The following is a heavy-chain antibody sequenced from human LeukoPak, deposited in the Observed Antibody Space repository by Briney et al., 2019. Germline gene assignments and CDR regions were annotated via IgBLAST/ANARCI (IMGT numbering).Heavy chain of an antibody. V-gene: IGHV3-66*01. CDR2: IYSGGST. CDR3: ARGTPLAYCGGDCYPLDY. D-gene: IGHD2-21*02. CDR1: GFTVSSNC. J-gene: IGHJ4*02. Sequence: PGGSLRLSCAASGFTVSSNCMSWVRQAPGKGLEWVSVIYSGGSTYYADSVKGRFTISRDNSKNTLYLQMNSLRAEDTAVYYCARGTPLAYCGGDCYPLDYWGQGTLVTVSS.